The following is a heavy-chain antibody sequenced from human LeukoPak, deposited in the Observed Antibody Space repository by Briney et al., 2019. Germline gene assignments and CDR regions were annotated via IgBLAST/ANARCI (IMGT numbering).Heavy chain of an antibody. CDR1: RFTLHKYA. D-gene: IGHD5/OR15-5a*01. CDR2: TSGDGITT. CDR3: ARDHVYGGADY. V-gene: IGHV3-43*02. Sequence: GGSLRLSCALSRFTLHKYAIHWVRQAPGTGLEWVSLTSGDGITTYFADSVKGRFTISRDNSKSSLFLQMNSVRTEDTALYYCARDHVYGGADYWGQGTLVTVSS. J-gene: IGHJ4*02.